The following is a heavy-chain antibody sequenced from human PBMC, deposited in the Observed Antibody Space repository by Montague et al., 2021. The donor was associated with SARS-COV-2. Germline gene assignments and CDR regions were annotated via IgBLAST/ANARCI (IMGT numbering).Heavy chain of an antibody. CDR2: IYFVGST. V-gene: IGHV4-39*01. J-gene: IGHJ5*02. CDR3: AGRGGSLVRGVMSP. CDR1: GASISNSDYY. D-gene: IGHD3-10*01. Sequence: SETLSLTCTVSGASISNSDYYWGWIRQPPGKGLEWIGNIYFVGSTYYNPSLRSRVTISVDTSKNVFSLNLSSVTAADTAVYYCAGRGGSLVRGVMSPWGQGTLVTVTA.